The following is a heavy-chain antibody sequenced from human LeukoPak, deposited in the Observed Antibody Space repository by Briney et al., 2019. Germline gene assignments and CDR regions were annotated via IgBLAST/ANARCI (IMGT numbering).Heavy chain of an antibody. CDR3: AIMHRYYDGSGYWVQ. Sequence: GGSLRLSCSASGFSFRHYAMSWVRQVPEKGLEWVSAVSDSGGSAYYADSVKGRFTISRDNPRNTLYMQMNSLRAEDTAVYYCAIMHRYYDGSGYWVQWGQGTLVTVSS. CDR2: VSDSGGSA. D-gene: IGHD3-22*01. CDR1: GFSFRHYA. V-gene: IGHV3-23*01. J-gene: IGHJ4*02.